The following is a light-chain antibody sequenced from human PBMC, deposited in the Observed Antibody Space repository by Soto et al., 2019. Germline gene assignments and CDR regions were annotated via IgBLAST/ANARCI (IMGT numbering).Light chain of an antibody. J-gene: IGLJ2*01. CDR3: QSYDSSLGVV. CDR2: GNS. V-gene: IGLV1-40*01. CDR1: SSNIGAGYD. Sequence: QSVLTQPPSVSGAPGQRVTISCTGRSSNIGAGYDVQWYQQLPGTAPQLHIYGNSKRPSRVPDRFSGSKSGTSASLAITGRRAEDEADYYCQSYDSSLGVVFGGGTNRTVI.